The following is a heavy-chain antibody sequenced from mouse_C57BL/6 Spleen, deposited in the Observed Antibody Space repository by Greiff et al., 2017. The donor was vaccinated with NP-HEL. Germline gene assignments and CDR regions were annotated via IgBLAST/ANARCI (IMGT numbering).Heavy chain of an antibody. J-gene: IGHJ2*01. Sequence: EVKLVESGGGLVKPGGSLKLSCAASGFTFSSYAMSWVRQTPEKRLEWVATISDGGSYTYYPDNVKGRFTISRDKAKNNLYLQMSHLKSEDTAMYYCARDDRSYYFDYWGQGTTLTVSS. CDR3: ARDDRSYYFDY. V-gene: IGHV5-4*01. CDR2: ISDGGSYT. CDR1: GFTFSSYA.